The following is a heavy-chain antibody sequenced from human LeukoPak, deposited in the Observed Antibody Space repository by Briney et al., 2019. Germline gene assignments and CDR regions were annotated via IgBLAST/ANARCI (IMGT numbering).Heavy chain of an antibody. J-gene: IGHJ5*02. Sequence: ASVKVSCKASGYTFTSYYMHWVRQAPGQGLEWMGIINPSGGSTSYAQKFQGRVTMTTDTSTSTAYMELGSLRSDDTAVYYCARGYDILTGYYQRGFDPWGQGTLVTVSS. CDR3: ARGYDILTGYYQRGFDP. V-gene: IGHV1-46*01. CDR1: GYTFTSYY. CDR2: INPSGGST. D-gene: IGHD3-9*01.